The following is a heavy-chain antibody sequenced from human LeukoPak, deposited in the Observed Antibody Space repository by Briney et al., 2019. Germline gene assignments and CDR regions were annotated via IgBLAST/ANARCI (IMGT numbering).Heavy chain of an antibody. D-gene: IGHD4-17*01. V-gene: IGHV3-48*03. CDR1: GFTFSSYE. CDR3: ARDSLYLYDYGDDGDAFDI. CDR2: ISSSGSTI. Sequence: GGSLRLSCAASGFTFSSYEMNWVRQAPGKGLEWVSYISSSGSTIYYADSVKGRFTISRDNARNSLYLQMNSLRAEDTAVYYCARDSLYLYDYGDDGDAFDIWGQGTMVTVSS. J-gene: IGHJ3*02.